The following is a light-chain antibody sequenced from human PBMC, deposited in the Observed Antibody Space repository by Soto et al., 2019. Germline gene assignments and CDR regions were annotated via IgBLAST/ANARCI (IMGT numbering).Light chain of an antibody. Sequence: EVVMTHFPATLSVSPGETVTLYCRASQSIVSNLAWYQHKPGQAPRLLIHGTSTRATGFPDRFSGGGSGTDFTLTISSLQSEDFAPYYCQQYNRWPLTLGQGTKVDIK. V-gene: IGKV3-15*01. J-gene: IGKJ1*01. CDR2: GTS. CDR1: QSIVSN. CDR3: QQYNRWPLT.